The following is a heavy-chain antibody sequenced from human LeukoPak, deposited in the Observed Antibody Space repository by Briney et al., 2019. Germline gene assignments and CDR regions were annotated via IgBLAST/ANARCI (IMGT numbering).Heavy chain of an antibody. J-gene: IGHJ6*02. CDR1: GGSISSYY. Sequence: SETLSLTCTVSGGSISSYYWSWIRQPPGKGLEWIGYIYYSGSTNYNPSLKSRVTISVDTSKNQFSLKLSSVTAADTAVYYCAAIVGATSVSGMDVWGQGTTVTVSS. CDR3: AAIVGATSVSGMDV. CDR2: IYYSGST. V-gene: IGHV4-59*01. D-gene: IGHD1-26*01.